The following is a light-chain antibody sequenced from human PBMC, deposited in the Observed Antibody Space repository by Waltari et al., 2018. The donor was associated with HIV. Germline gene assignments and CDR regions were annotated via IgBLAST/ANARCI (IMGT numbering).Light chain of an antibody. Sequence: EILMTQSPATLSVSPGGGATLSCRASESVHSNLAWFQHKPGQAPRLLIYAASTRANGVPDRFSASGSGTDFTLTIRSLQSEDFAIYFCQQYHKRHETFGQGTKLEIK. J-gene: IGKJ2*01. V-gene: IGKV3-15*01. CDR3: QQYHKRHET. CDR2: AAS. CDR1: ESVHSN.